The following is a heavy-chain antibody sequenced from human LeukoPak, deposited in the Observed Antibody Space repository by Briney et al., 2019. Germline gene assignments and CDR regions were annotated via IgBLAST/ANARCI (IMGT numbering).Heavy chain of an antibody. CDR3: ARSWYQLLYGDSSGLVPGY. V-gene: IGHV1-69*13. CDR1: GGTFSSYA. CDR2: IIPIFGTA. Sequence: SVKVSCKASGGTFSSYAISWVRQAPGQGLEWMGGIIPIFGTANYAQKFQGRVTITADESTSTAYMELSSLRSDDTAVYYCARSWYQLLYGDSSGLVPGYWGQGTLVTVSS. D-gene: IGHD2-2*02. J-gene: IGHJ4*02.